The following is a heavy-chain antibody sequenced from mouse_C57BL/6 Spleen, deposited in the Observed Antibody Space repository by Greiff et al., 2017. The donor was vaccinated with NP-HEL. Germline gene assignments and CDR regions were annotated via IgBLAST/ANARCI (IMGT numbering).Heavy chain of an antibody. Sequence: QVHVKQPGAELVKPGASVKVSCKASGYTFTSYWMHWVKQRPGQGLEWIGRIHPSDSDTNYNQKFKGKATLTVDKSSSTAYMQLSSLTSEDSAVYYCEIKGYPYAMDYWGQGTSVTVSS. V-gene: IGHV1-74*01. CDR3: EIKGYPYAMDY. J-gene: IGHJ4*01. D-gene: IGHD2-2*01. CDR1: GYTFTSYW. CDR2: IHPSDSDT.